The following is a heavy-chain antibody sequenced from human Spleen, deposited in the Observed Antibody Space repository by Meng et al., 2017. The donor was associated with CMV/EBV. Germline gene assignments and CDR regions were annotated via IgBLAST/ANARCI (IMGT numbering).Heavy chain of an antibody. J-gene: IGHJ4*02. V-gene: IGHV3-7*01. CDR2: INQDGNEK. Sequence: LRLSCAASGITFSSYWMSWVRQAPGKGLEWVANINQDGNEKHYVESVKGRFTISRDDAKKSLYLQTNSLRVEDTAVYYCATTPNPFDSWGPGTLVTVSS. CDR1: GITFSSYW. CDR3: ATTPNPFDS.